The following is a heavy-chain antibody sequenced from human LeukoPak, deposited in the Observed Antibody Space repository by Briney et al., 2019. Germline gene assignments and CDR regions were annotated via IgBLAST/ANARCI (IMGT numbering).Heavy chain of an antibody. J-gene: IGHJ4*02. D-gene: IGHD3-22*01. CDR1: GGTFSSYA. Sequence: GASVKVSCKASGGTFSSYAISWVRQAPGQGLEWMGGIIPIFGTANYAQKFQGRVTITADESTSTAYMELSSLRSEDTAVYYCARASDYYDSSGRHFDYWGQGTLVTVCS. V-gene: IGHV1-69*13. CDR2: IIPIFGTA. CDR3: ARASDYYDSSGRHFDY.